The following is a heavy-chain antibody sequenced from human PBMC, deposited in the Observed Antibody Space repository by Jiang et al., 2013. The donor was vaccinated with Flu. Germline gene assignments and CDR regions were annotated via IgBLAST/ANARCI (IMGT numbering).Heavy chain of an antibody. CDR1: GGTFSNHS. CDR3: ARGHRDHLVVANGETLDF. Sequence: GAEVKKPGSSVKVSCKASGGTFSNHSVTWVRLAPGQRLEWVGGIIPIFRTPNYAQNFQGRVTIIADEFTNTVYMHLNSLIFEDTAVYYCARGHRDHLVVANGETLDFWGQGTLVTVSS. V-gene: IGHV1-69*19. J-gene: IGHJ4*02. D-gene: IGHD2-15*01. CDR2: IIPIFRTP.